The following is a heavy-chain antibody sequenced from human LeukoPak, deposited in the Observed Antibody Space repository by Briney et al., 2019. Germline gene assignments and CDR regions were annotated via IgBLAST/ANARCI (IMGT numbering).Heavy chain of an antibody. Sequence: ASVKVSCKASGYTFTGYYMHWVRQAPGQGLEWMGWINPNSGGTNYAQKFQGWVTMTRDTSISTAYMELSRLRSDDTAVYYCAIAPHIVGATGETDYWGQGTLVTVSS. CDR3: AIAPHIVGATGETDY. CDR2: INPNSGGT. CDR1: GYTFTGYY. V-gene: IGHV1-2*04. D-gene: IGHD1-26*01. J-gene: IGHJ4*02.